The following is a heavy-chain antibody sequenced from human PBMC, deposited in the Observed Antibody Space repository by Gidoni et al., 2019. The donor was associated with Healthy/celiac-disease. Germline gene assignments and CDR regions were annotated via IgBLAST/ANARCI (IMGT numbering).Heavy chain of an antibody. D-gene: IGHD2-2*01. J-gene: IGHJ5*02. CDR2: TYYRGST. V-gene: IGHV4-39*01. Sequence: QLQLQESGPGMVKPSETLSLTCTVSGGSISSSSYYWGWIRQPPGKGLEWIGSTYYRGSTYYNPSLKSRVTISVDTSKNQFSLKLSSVTAADTAVYYCASGTYCSSTSCSPFDPWGQGTLVTVSS. CDR3: ASGTYCSSTSCSPFDP. CDR1: GGSISSSSYY.